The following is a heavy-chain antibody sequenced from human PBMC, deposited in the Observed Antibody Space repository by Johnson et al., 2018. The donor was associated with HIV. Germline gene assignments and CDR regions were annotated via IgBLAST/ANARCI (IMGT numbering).Heavy chain of an antibody. D-gene: IGHD3-22*01. CDR1: GFTFRNYA. CDR2: IGTAGDT. V-gene: IGHV3-23*04. Sequence: MQLVESGGGVVQPGRSVRLSCAASGFTFRNYAMSWVRQAPGKGLEWVSAIGTAGDTYYPGSVTGRFTISSDNSKNTLYLQMNSLRAEDTAVYYCARDHYYDSSGYHEGDAFDIWCQGTMVTVSS. CDR3: ARDHYYDSSGYHEGDAFDI. J-gene: IGHJ3*02.